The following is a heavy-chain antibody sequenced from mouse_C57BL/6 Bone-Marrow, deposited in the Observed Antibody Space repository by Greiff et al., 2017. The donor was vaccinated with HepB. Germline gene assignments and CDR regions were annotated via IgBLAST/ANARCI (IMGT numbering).Heavy chain of an antibody. CDR1: GYSITSGYY. J-gene: IGHJ1*03. Sequence: EVQLQESGPGLVKPSQSLSLTCSVTGYSITSGYYWNWIRQFPGNKLEWMGYISYDGSNNYNPSLKNRISITRDTSKNQFFLKLNSVTTEDTATYYCARVRGPMVTTRPTLYWYFDVWGTGTTVTVSS. V-gene: IGHV3-6*01. CDR3: ARVRGPMVTTRPTLYWYFDV. D-gene: IGHD2-3*01. CDR2: ISYDGSN.